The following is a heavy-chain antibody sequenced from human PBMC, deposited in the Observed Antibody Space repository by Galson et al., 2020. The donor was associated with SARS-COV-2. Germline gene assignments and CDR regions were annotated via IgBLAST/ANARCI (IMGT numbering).Heavy chain of an antibody. D-gene: IGHD3-10*01. CDR1: GFTFDDYA. CDR3: AKALGEPFHSTGDYYYGMDV. CDR2: ISWNSGSI. V-gene: IGHV3-9*01. J-gene: IGHJ6*02. Sequence: GGSLRLSCAASGFTFDDYAMHWVRQAPGKGLEWVSGISWNSGSIGYADSVKGRFTISRDNAKNSLYLQMNSLRAEDTALYYCAKALGEPFHSTGDYYYGMDVWGQGTTVTVSS.